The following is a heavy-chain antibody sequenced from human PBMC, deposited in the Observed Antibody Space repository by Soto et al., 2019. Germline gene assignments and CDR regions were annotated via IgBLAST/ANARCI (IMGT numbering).Heavy chain of an antibody. CDR2: IIPVFGTI. D-gene: IGHD7-27*01. Sequence: SSVKVSCKAYGGTFNSFGIKWVRQAPGQGLEWVGGIIPVFGTINYAQKFRGRVTITADASTSTSYMELSSLRSDDTAVYYCAIENWGPGGHYFDYWGQGTLVPVSS. CDR1: GGTFNSFG. CDR3: AIENWGPGGHYFDY. J-gene: IGHJ4*02. V-gene: IGHV1-69*13.